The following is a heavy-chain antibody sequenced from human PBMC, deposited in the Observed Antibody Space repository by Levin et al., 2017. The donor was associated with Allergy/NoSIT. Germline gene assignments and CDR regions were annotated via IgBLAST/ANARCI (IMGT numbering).Heavy chain of an antibody. D-gene: IGHD2-21*02. Sequence: KTSETLSLTCIVSGGSISSYHWSWIRQPPGKGLEWIGYIYYSGTTNYNPSLKSRVTISVDTSKNQLSLKVTSVTAADTAVYYCARDRVVVTANNYYYYGMDVWGQGTTVTVSS. CDR3: ARDRVVVTANNYYYYGMDV. CDR2: IYYSGTT. CDR1: GGSISSYH. J-gene: IGHJ6*02. V-gene: IGHV4-59*01.